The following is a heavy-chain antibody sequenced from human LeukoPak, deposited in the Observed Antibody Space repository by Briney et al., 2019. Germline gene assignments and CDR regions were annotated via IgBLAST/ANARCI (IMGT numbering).Heavy chain of an antibody. V-gene: IGHV4-59*01. Sequence: SETLSLTCTVSGGSISSYYWSWIRQPPGKGLEWIGYIYYSGSTNYNPSLKSRVTISVDTSKNQFSLKLSSVTAADTAVYYCARVVLPSGWFDPWGQGTLVTVSS. CDR2: IYYSGST. J-gene: IGHJ5*02. CDR1: GGSISSYY. CDR3: ARVVLPSGWFDP. D-gene: IGHD2/OR15-2a*01.